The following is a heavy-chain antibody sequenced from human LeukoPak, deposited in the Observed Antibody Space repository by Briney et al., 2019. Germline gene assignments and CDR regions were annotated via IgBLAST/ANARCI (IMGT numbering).Heavy chain of an antibody. J-gene: IGHJ4*02. CDR1: GYTFTSYG. Sequence: GASVKVSCKASGYTFTSYGISWVRQAPGQGLEWMGWISAYNGNTNYAQKLQGRVTMTTDTSTSTAYMELRSLRSDDTAVYYCLYSSELWGFDYWGQGTLVTVSS. CDR2: ISAYNGNT. D-gene: IGHD6-25*01. V-gene: IGHV1-18*01. CDR3: LYSSELWGFDY.